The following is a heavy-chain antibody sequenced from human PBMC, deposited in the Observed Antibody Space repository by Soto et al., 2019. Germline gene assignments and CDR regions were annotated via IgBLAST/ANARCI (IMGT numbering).Heavy chain of an antibody. D-gene: IGHD2-2*01. CDR2: ISLYSDGT. CDR3: ARVVQGAEAWFGP. CDR1: GYTFSNYG. V-gene: IGHV1-18*01. J-gene: IGHJ5*02. Sequence: ASVKVSCKTSGYTFSNYGITWVRQAPGQPLEWLGWISLYSDGTNYAQKFQGRVSMTTDTSTTTDYMELRSLRSDDTAVYYCARVVQGAEAWFGPWGQGTLVTVSS.